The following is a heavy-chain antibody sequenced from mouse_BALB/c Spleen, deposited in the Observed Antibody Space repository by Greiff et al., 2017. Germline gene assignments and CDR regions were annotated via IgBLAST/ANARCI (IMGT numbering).Heavy chain of an antibody. V-gene: IGHV5-12-2*01. D-gene: IGHD2-14*01. CDR3: ARHRYDWSYWYFDV. J-gene: IGHJ1*01. Sequence: EVKLVESGGGLVQPGGSLKLSCAASGFTFSSYTMSWVRQTPEKRLEWVAYISNGGGSTYYPDTVKGRFTISRDNAKNTLYLQMSSLKSEDTAMYYCARHRYDWSYWYFDVWGAGTTVTVSS. CDR1: GFTFSSYT. CDR2: ISNGGGST.